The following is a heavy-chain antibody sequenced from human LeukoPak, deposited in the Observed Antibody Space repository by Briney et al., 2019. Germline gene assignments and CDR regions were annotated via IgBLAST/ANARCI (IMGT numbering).Heavy chain of an antibody. CDR1: GYTFTGYY. CDR2: INPNSGGT. CDR3: ARWLNYYDSSGYPTYFDY. Sequence: ASVKVSCKASGYTFTGYYMHWVRQAPGQGLEWMGWINPNSGGTNYAQKFQGRVTMTRDTSISTAYMELSRLRSDDTAVYYCARWLNYYDSSGYPTYFDYCRQGTLVTVSS. D-gene: IGHD3-22*01. J-gene: IGHJ4*02. V-gene: IGHV1-2*02.